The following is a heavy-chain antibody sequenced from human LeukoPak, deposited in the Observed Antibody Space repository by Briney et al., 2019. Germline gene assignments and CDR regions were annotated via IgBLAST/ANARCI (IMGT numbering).Heavy chain of an antibody. J-gene: IGHJ3*01. D-gene: IGHD1-1*01. CDR1: GFTFSSYS. CDR2: ISYDGSNK. V-gene: IGHV3-30*03. Sequence: GGSLRLSCAASGFTFSSYSMNWVRQAPGKGLEWVAVISYDGSNKYYADSVKGRFTISRDNSKNTLYLQMNSLKTEDTAVYYCTTDQRLWGQGTMVTVSS. CDR3: TTDQRL.